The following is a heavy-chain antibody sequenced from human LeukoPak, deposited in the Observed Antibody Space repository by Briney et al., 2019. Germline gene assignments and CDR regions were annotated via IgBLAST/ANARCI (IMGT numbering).Heavy chain of an antibody. D-gene: IGHD2-2*01. V-gene: IGHV3-9*01. Sequence: GGSLRLSCAASGFTFDDYAMHWVRQAPGKGLEWVSGISWNSGSIGYADSVKGRFTISRDNAKNSLYLQMNSLRAEDTALYHCARVGSYQYNWFDPWGQGTLVTVSS. CDR2: ISWNSGSI. CDR3: ARVGSYQYNWFDP. J-gene: IGHJ5*02. CDR1: GFTFDDYA.